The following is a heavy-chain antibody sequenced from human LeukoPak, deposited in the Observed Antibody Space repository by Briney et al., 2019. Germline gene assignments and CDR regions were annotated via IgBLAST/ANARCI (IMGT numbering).Heavy chain of an antibody. Sequence: GGSLRLSCAASGFTVSSNYMSWVRQAPGKGLEWVSVIYSGGSTYYADSVKGRFTISRDNSKNTLYLQMNSLRAEDTAVYYCARDFRYYYDSSGYPYWGQGTLVTVSS. CDR2: IYSGGST. CDR1: GFTVSSNY. CDR3: ARDFRYYYDSSGYPY. J-gene: IGHJ4*02. V-gene: IGHV3-53*01. D-gene: IGHD3-22*01.